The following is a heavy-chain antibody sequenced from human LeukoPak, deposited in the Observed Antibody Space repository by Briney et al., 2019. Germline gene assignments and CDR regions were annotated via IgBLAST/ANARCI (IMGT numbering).Heavy chain of an antibody. CDR2: IRYDGSDK. D-gene: IGHD5-12*01. CDR1: GFTFSSYG. V-gene: IGHV3-30*02. J-gene: IGHJ4*02. CDR3: ARDRLAATIPHLDY. Sequence: GGSLRLSCATSGFTFSSYGMHWVRQAPGKGLEWVAFIRYDGSDKYYADFVKGRFTISRDNSKNTLYLQMNSLRVEDTAVYFCARDRLAATIPHLDYWGQGTLVTVSS.